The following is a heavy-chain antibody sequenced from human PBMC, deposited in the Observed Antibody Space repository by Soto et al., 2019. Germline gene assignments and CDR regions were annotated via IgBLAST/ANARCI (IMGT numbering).Heavy chain of an antibody. CDR2: IYHSGRT. J-gene: IGHJ4*02. CDR3: ERVYSGSYSDS. D-gene: IGHD1-26*01. V-gene: IGHV4-4*02. Sequence: QVQLQESGPGLVKPSGTLSLTCAVSGGSMRSNNRWSWVRQPPGKGLEWIGGIYHSGRTNYNPALKTRVTISVDKSKNQFSLKLGAVTAADTAVYYCERVYSGSYSDSWGQGTLVTVSS. CDR1: GGSMRSNNR.